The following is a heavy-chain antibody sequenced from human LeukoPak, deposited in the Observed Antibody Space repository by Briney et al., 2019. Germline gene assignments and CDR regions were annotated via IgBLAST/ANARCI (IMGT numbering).Heavy chain of an antibody. CDR3: ARGVQAVVPAAIGHFDY. D-gene: IGHD2-2*02. Sequence: GGSLRLSCTASGFTFSSYWMSWVRQAAGKGLEWVANINQDGNKIRYLDSVEGRFTISRDNAENSLYLQMNSLRAEDTAVYYCARGVQAVVPAAIGHFDYWGQGTLVTVSS. J-gene: IGHJ4*02. CDR2: INQDGNKI. V-gene: IGHV3-7*03. CDR1: GFTFSSYW.